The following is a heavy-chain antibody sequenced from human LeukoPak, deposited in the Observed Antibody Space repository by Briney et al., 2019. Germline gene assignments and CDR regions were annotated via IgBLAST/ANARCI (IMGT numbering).Heavy chain of an antibody. CDR1: GGSISSYY. D-gene: IGHD2-8*01. J-gene: IGHJ6*03. V-gene: IGHV4-4*07. Sequence: SETLSLTCTVSGGSISSYYWSWIRQPAGKGLEWIGRIYTSGSTNYNPSLKSRVTMSVDTSKNQFSLKLSSVTAADTAVYYCARGLDCTNGVCYPNEGYYYMDVWGKGTTVTVSS. CDR2: IYTSGST. CDR3: ARGLDCTNGVCYPNEGYYYMDV.